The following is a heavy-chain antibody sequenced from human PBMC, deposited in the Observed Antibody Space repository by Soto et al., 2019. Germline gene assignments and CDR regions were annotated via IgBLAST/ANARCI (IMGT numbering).Heavy chain of an antibody. V-gene: IGHV4-39*01. CDR1: GGSINSSSYF. D-gene: IGHD6-19*01. Sequence: SETLSLTCSVSGGSINSSSYFWGWVRQPPGKGLEWIGSIYYSGSTYYNPSLRSRVTISVDTSKNQFSLKLSSVSAADTAVFYCARHYSSGSRNWFDPWGQGTLVTVSS. J-gene: IGHJ5*02. CDR3: ARHYSSGSRNWFDP. CDR2: IYYSGST.